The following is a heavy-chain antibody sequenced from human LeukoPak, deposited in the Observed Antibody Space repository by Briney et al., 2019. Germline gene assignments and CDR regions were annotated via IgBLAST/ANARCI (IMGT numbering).Heavy chain of an antibody. CDR2: LSWNGGET. D-gene: IGHD6-13*01. Sequence: GGSLRLSCAASGFTFHNHGMAWVRQAPGKGLEWVSSLSWNGGETRYADSVKGRFTISRDNAKNSLYLQMSSLRAEDTAVYYCARDGTAAGLYFDLWGQGTLVTVSS. CDR3: ARDGTAAGLYFDL. V-gene: IGHV3-20*04. J-gene: IGHJ4*01. CDR1: GFTFHNHG.